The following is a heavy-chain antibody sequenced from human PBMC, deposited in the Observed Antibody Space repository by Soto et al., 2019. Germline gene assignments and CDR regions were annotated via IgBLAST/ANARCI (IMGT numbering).Heavy chain of an antibody. D-gene: IGHD3-22*01. Sequence: PSETLSLTCAVYGGSFSGYYWSWIRQPPGKGLEWIGEINHSGSTNYNPSLKSRVTISVDTSKNQFSLKLSSVTPEDTAVYYCARGEVRLTVFDPWGQGTLVTVSS. CDR3: ARGEVRLTVFDP. CDR1: GGSFSGYY. J-gene: IGHJ5*02. V-gene: IGHV4-34*01. CDR2: INHSGST.